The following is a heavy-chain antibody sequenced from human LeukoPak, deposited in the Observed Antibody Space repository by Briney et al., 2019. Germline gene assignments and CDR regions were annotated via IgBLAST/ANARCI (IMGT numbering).Heavy chain of an antibody. V-gene: IGHV5-51*01. CDR3: ARLALEYADYWFDP. CDR1: GYDFSTKW. Sequence: GESLKISCQTSGYDFSTKWIGWVRQMPGKGLEWMGIIYPLDSIIRYSPSFRGLVTISADRSINTAYLQWTSLKPSDTAIYYCARLALEYADYWFDPWGQGTLVTVSS. CDR2: IYPLDSII. D-gene: IGHD2-8*01. J-gene: IGHJ5*02.